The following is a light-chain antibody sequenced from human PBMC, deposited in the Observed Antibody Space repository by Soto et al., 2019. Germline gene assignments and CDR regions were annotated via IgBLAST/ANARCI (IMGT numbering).Light chain of an antibody. V-gene: IGKV3-20*01. J-gene: IGKJ5*01. CDR3: QQYGYSPIT. Sequence: EGMLVQTPALLSSSPVDIVTLSCGASQSVSSNYLAWYQQKPGQAPRLLIYGASSRATGIPDKFSGSGSGTDFTLTIDGLEPEDFAVYYCQQYGYSPITFGQGTLLEI. CDR1: QSVSSNY. CDR2: GAS.